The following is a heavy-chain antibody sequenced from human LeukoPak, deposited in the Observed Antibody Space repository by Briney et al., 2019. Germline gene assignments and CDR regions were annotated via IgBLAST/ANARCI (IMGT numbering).Heavy chain of an antibody. J-gene: IGHJ4*02. Sequence: GGSLRLSCAASGFTFSSYWMHWVRQAPGKGLVWVSRINSDGSDTKYADSVKGRFTISRDNAKNTLYLQMNSLRAEDTAVYYCARDADLLDTASVRGGIDYWGQGTLVTVSS. CDR3: ARDADLLDTASVRGGIDY. CDR2: INSDGSDT. V-gene: IGHV3-74*03. D-gene: IGHD3-10*01. CDR1: GFTFSSYW.